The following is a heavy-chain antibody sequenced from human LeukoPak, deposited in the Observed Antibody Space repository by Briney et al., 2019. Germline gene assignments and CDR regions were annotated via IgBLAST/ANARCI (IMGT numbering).Heavy chain of an antibody. Sequence: SETLSLTCAVYGGSFSGYYWSWIRQPPGKGLEWIGETNHSGSTNYNPSLKRRVTISVDTSKNQFSLQLSSVTAADTAVYYCASLPFLGYMDVWGKGTTVTVSS. CDR3: ASLPFLGYMDV. CDR2: TNHSGST. J-gene: IGHJ6*03. D-gene: IGHD3-16*01. CDR1: GGSFSGYY. V-gene: IGHV4-34*01.